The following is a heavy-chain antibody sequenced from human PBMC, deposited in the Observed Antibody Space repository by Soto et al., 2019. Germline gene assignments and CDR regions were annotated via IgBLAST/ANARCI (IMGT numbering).Heavy chain of an antibody. J-gene: IGHJ6*03. CDR2: IIPILGIA. Sequence: QVQLVQSGAEVKKPGSSVKVSCKASGGTFSSYTISWVRQAPGQGLEWMGRIIPILGIANYAQKFQGRVTITADKSTSTAYMELSSLRSEDTAVYYCARDRRGYCSSTSCYGPGYYYYYMDVWGKGTTVTVSS. D-gene: IGHD2-2*01. V-gene: IGHV1-69*08. CDR1: GGTFSSYT. CDR3: ARDRRGYCSSTSCYGPGYYYYYMDV.